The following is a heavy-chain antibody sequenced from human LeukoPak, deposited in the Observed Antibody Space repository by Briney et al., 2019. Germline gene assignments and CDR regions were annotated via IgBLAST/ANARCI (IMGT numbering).Heavy chain of an antibody. D-gene: IGHD3-10*01. CDR3: ARDKIVRAAHDAYDI. CDR2: IYYTGST. Sequence: SETLSLTCTVSGGSITSSTYYWGWIRQPPGKGLEWIGSIYYTGSTYYNPSLKSRVTISIDTSKNQFSLNLTSVTAADTAVYFCARDKIVRAAHDAYDIWGQGTMVTVSS. V-gene: IGHV4-39*07. J-gene: IGHJ3*02. CDR1: GGSITSSTYY.